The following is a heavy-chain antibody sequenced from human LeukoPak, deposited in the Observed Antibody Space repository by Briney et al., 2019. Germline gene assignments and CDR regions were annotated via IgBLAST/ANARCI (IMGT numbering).Heavy chain of an antibody. CDR1: GGSISSYY. CDR3: AGNYYDSSGPSYYYGMDV. V-gene: IGHV4-59*01. J-gene: IGHJ6*02. D-gene: IGHD3-22*01. Sequence: SETLSLTCTVSGGSISSYYWSWIRQPPGKGLEWIGYIYYSGSTNYNPSLKSRVTISVDTSKNQFSLKLSSVTAADTAVYYCAGNYYDSSGPSYYYGMDVWGQGTTVTVSS. CDR2: IYYSGST.